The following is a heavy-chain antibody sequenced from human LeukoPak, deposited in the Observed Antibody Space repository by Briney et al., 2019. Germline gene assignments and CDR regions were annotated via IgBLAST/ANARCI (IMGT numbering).Heavy chain of an antibody. V-gene: IGHV1-69*13. J-gene: IGHJ3*02. CDR3: AREGAQNDAFDI. CDR1: GYIFINYY. CDR2: IIPIFGTA. Sequence: SVKVSCKASGYIFINYYIHWVRQAPGQGLEWMGGIIPIFGTANYAQKFQGRVTITADESTSTAYMELSSLRSEDTAVYYCAREGAQNDAFDIWGQGTMVTVSS.